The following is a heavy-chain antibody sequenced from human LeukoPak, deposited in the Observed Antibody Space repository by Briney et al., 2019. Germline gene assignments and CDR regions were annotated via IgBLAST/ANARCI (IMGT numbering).Heavy chain of an antibody. CDR2: LNWNADNT. CDR1: GFTFDDHG. V-gene: IGHV3-20*04. CDR3: AREEGPYFDC. Sequence: GGSLRLSCAASGFTFDDHGMRWVRQAPGKGLEWVSALNWNADNTGYADSVKGRFTISRDNAKRSLYLQMNSLTAEDTAFYYCAREEGPYFDCWGQGTLVTVSS. J-gene: IGHJ4*02.